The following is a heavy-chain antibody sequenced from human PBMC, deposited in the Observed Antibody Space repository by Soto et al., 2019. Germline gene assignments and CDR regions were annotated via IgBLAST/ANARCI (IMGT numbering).Heavy chain of an antibody. CDR1: GFTVSSNY. CDR2: IYSGGST. Sequence: GGSLRLSCAASGFTVSSNYMSWVRQAPGKGLEWVSVIYSGGSTYYADSVKGRFTISRHNSKNTLYLQMNSLRAEDTAVYYCARGSLDYSNPNYFDYWGQGTLVTVSS. V-gene: IGHV3-53*04. J-gene: IGHJ4*02. CDR3: ARGSLDYSNPNYFDY. D-gene: IGHD4-4*01.